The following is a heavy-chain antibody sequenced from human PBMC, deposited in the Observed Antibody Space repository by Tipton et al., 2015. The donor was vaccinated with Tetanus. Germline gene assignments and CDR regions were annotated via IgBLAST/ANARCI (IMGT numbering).Heavy chain of an antibody. D-gene: IGHD5-18*01. CDR3: ARLYSYGSLYWFDP. J-gene: IGHJ5*02. V-gene: IGHV4-31*03. CDR1: GGSISSGGSF. Sequence: TLSLTCTVSGGSISSGGSFWSWIRQHPGKDLEWIGYIYYSGSTYYNPSLESRVTISVDTSKNQFSLKLRSVTAADTAVYYCARLYSYGSLYWFDPWGQGTLVTVSS. CDR2: IYYSGST.